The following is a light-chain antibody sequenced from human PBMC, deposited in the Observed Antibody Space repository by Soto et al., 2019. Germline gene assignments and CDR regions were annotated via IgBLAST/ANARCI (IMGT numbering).Light chain of an antibody. V-gene: IGKV3-15*01. J-gene: IGKJ1*01. Sequence: EILLTQSPGTLSLSPGERATLSCRASQTVSSSYLAWYQQKPGQAPRLLXYGASTRATDIPARFSGGGSGTELTLTLNSLQSEDVAIYDCHPVNDWPRGTFGQGTQVDIK. CDR1: QTVSSSY. CDR3: HPVNDWPRGT. CDR2: GAS.